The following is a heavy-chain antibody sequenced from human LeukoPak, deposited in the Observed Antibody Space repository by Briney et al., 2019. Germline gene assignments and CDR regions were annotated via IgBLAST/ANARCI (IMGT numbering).Heavy chain of an antibody. D-gene: IGHD2-2*01. V-gene: IGHV3-64D*09. CDR1: GFTFSSYA. CDR2: ISSNGGST. CDR3: VVVPPAAAPT. J-gene: IGHJ5*02. Sequence: GGSLRLSCSASGFTFSSYAMHWVRQAPGKGLEYVSAISSNGGSTYYADSVKGRFTISRDNSKNTLYLQMSSLSAEDTAVYYCVVVPPAAAPTWGQGTLVTVSS.